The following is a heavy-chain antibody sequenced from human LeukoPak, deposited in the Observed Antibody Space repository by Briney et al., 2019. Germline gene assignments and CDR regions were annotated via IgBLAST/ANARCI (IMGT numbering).Heavy chain of an antibody. CDR2: INPNRGGT. J-gene: IGHJ6*03. D-gene: IGHD6-13*01. CDR1: GYTFTGYY. Sequence: ASVKVSCKASGYTFTGYYMHWVRQAPGQGLEWMGWINPNRGGTNYAQKFQGRVTMTRDTSISTAYMELSRLRSDDTAVYYCARGSYSSSWYGYYYYYMDVWGKGTTVTVSS. CDR3: ARGSYSSSWYGYYYYYMDV. V-gene: IGHV1-2*02.